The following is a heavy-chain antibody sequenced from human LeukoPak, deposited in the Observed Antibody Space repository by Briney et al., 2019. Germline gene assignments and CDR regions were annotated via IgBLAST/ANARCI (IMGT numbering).Heavy chain of an antibody. CDR1: GFTVSSNY. Sequence: PGGSLRLSCAASGFTVSSNYMSWVRQAPGKGLEWVSVIYSGGSTYYADSVKGRFTISRDNSKNTLYLQMNSLRAEDTAVYYCASVYMVDPYYYYYGMDVWGQGTTVTVSS. CDR2: IYSGGST. CDR3: ASVYMVDPYYYYYGMDV. V-gene: IGHV3-66*01. D-gene: IGHD3-10*01. J-gene: IGHJ6*02.